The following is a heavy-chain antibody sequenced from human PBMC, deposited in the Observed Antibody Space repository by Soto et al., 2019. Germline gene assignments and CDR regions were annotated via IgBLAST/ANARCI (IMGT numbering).Heavy chain of an antibody. CDR1: GGSISSGGYY. J-gene: IGHJ4*02. V-gene: IGHV4-31*03. CDR2: ICYSGST. CDR3: ARAPGYDILTGYRMEFDY. Sequence: QVQLQESGPGLVKPSQTLSLTCTVSGGSISSGGYYWSWIRQHPGKGLEWIGYICYSGSTSYNPSLKSRVTISVDTSKNQFSLKLSSVTAADTAVYYCARAPGYDILTGYRMEFDYWGQGTLVTVSS. D-gene: IGHD3-9*01.